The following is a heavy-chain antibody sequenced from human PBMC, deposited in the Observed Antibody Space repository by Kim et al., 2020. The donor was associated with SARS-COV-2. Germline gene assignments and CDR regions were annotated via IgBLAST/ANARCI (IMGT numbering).Heavy chain of an antibody. J-gene: IGHJ6*02. CDR2: INSDGSST. V-gene: IGHV3-74*01. Sequence: GGSLRLSCAASGFTFSSYWMHWVRQAPGKGLVWVSRINSDGSSTSYADSVKGRFTISRDNAKNTLYLQMNSLRAEDTAVYYCARDSSSWDTTTKYYYYGMDVWGQGTTVTVCS. CDR1: GFTFSSYW. D-gene: IGHD6-13*01. CDR3: ARDSSSWDTTTKYYYYGMDV.